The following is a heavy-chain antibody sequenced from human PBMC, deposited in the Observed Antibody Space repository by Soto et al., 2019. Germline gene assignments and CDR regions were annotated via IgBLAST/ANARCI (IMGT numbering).Heavy chain of an antibody. V-gene: IGHV3-30-3*01. CDR2: TSYDGGNK. CDR1: GFTFNTYS. J-gene: IGHJ6*02. D-gene: IGHD3-16*01. CDR3: ARPAMIWSHFFGLDV. Sequence: GGSLRLSCSASGFTFNTYSLHWVRQAPGKGLEWVAATSYDGGNKYYADSVQGRFTISRDNSKNTLYLQMNSLRPEDTAVYYCARPAMIWSHFFGLDVWGQGTTVTVSS.